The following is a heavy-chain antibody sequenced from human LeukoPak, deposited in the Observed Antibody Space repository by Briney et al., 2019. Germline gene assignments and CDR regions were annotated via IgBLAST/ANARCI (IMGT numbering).Heavy chain of an antibody. CDR3: APNFYDSSGYVRFFDY. V-gene: IGHV3-23*01. J-gene: IGHJ4*02. CDR2: ISGNGGRT. Sequence: PGGSLRLSCAASGFTFSILDMSWVRQAPGKGLEWVSAISGNGGRTYYADSVKGRFTISRDNSKNTLYLQMNSLRAEDTAVYYCAPNFYDSSGYVRFFDYWGQGTLVTVSS. D-gene: IGHD3-22*01. CDR1: GFTFSILD.